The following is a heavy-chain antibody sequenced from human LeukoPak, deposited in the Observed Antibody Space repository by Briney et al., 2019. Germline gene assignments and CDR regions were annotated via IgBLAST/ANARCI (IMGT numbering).Heavy chain of an antibody. CDR1: GGSIRSSYYY. Sequence: PSETLSLTCTVSGGSIRSSYYYWGWIRQPPGKGLEWIGSIYDSGSTYYNPSLKSRVTISVDTSKNQFSLKLNSVTAADTALYYCARGRWDYAPPTLYYFDSWGQGTLVTVSS. D-gene: IGHD1-26*01. J-gene: IGHJ4*02. CDR3: ARGRWDYAPPTLYYFDS. V-gene: IGHV4-39*01. CDR2: IYDSGST.